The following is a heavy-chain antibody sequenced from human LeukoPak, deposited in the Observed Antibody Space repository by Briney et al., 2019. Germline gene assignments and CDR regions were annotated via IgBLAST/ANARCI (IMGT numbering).Heavy chain of an antibody. CDR1: GGSITSYY. CDR2: IYTTGST. Sequence: SETLSLTCTVSGGSITSYYWSWIRQPAGKGLEWIGRIYTTGSTYYNHFLKSRVTMAVDTSKNQFSLRLSSVTAADTAVYYCAKCGGSGNKKSYYYYYMDVWGKGTTVTISS. CDR3: AKCGGSGNKKSYYYYYMDV. V-gene: IGHV4-4*07. J-gene: IGHJ6*03. D-gene: IGHD3-10*01.